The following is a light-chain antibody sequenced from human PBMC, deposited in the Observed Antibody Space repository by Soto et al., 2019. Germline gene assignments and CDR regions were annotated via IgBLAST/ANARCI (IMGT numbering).Light chain of an antibody. CDR1: SSDVGGYNY. J-gene: IGLJ1*01. CDR2: GVT. Sequence: QSALTQPASVSGSPGQSITISCTGTSSDVGGYNYVSWYQQHPGIAPKLLIYGVTNLPSGVSPRFSGSKSGNTASLTISGLQAEDESDYHCSSYTSASTLLYLFGTGTKVTVL. V-gene: IGLV2-14*01. CDR3: SSYTSASTLLYL.